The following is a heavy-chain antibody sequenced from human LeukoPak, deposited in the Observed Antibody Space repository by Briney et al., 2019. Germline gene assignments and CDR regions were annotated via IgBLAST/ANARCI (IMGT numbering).Heavy chain of an antibody. V-gene: IGHV3-23*01. D-gene: IGHD5-12*01. J-gene: IGHJ6*02. CDR2: ISGSGGST. CDR3: AKDLARGYSGYDDRYYYYGMDV. Sequence: GGSLRLSCAASGFIFSSYAMRWVRQAPGKGLEWVSAISGSGGSTYYADSVKGRFTISRDNSKNTLYLQMNSLRAEDTAVYYCAKDLARGYSGYDDRYYYYGMDVWGQGTTVTVSS. CDR1: GFIFSSYA.